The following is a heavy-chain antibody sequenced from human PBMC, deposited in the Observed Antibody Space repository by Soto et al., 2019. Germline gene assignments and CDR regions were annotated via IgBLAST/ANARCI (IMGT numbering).Heavy chain of an antibody. CDR1: GGTFSSYT. D-gene: IGHD2-2*01. J-gene: IGHJ6*03. Sequence: QVQLVQSGAEVKKPGSSVKVSCKASGGTFSSYTINWVRQAPGQGLEWMGRIIPIFGMANYAQKFQGRVTITADESTSTAYMQLSSLTSEDTALYYCAREQAQYQLLHSYYHIDVCGNGTTVP. CDR2: IIPIFGMA. V-gene: IGHV1-69*08. CDR3: AREQAQYQLLHSYYHIDV.